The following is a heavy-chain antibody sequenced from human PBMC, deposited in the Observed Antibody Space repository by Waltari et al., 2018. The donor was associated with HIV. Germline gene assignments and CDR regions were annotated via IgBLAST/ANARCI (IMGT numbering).Heavy chain of an antibody. CDR3: ARPRYSGYDYPTYFDY. CDR2: INTGGSTR. Sequence: QVQLVASGGGLVKPGGSLRLSCAASGFTFSDYYMSWIRQAPGKGLEWVSYINTGGSTRYYADSVKGRFTISRDNAKNSLYLQMDNLRGEDTAVYYCARPRYSGYDYPTYFDYWARETWSPSPQ. D-gene: IGHD5-12*01. V-gene: IGHV3-11*01. J-gene: IGHJ4*02. CDR1: GFTFSDYY.